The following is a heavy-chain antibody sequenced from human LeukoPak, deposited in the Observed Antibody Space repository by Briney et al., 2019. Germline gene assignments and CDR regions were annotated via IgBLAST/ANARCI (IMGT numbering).Heavy chain of an antibody. CDR3: ASNAYHSGYDSDGY. CDR2: IYYSGST. CDR1: GGSISSSSYY. D-gene: IGHD5-12*01. J-gene: IGHJ4*02. V-gene: IGHV4-39*07. Sequence: SETLSLTCTVSGGSISSSSYYWGCIRQPPGKGLEWIGSIYYSGSTYYNPSLKSRVTISVDTSKNQFSLKLSSVTAADTAVYYCASNAYHSGYDSDGYWGQGTLVTVSS.